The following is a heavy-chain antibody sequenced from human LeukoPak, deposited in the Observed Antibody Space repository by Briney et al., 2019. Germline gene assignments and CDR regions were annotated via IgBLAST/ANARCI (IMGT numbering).Heavy chain of an antibody. J-gene: IGHJ4*02. D-gene: IGHD6-13*01. CDR3: ARDKKTAAGTHFDY. CDR2: IIPIFGTA. CDR1: GGTFSSYA. Sequence: ASVKVSCKASGGTFSSYAISWVRQAPGQGLEWMGGIIPIFGTANYAQKFQGRVTITADESTSTAYMELSSLRSEDTAVYYCARDKKTAAGTHFDYWGQGTLVTVSS. V-gene: IGHV1-69*01.